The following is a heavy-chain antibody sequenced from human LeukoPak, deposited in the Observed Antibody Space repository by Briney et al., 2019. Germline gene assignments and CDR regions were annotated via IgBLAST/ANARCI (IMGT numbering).Heavy chain of an antibody. CDR1: GYSISGSY. Sequence: SESLSLTCSVSGYSISGSYWSWIRQQPGKGLEWIGYIYYAGDTNSNPSLKSRVIISLDTSNNQVSLQVTSVTAADTDVYYARPFDFWGQGTLVTVSS. CDR3: RPFDF. CDR2: IYYAGDT. V-gene: IGHV4-59*08. D-gene: IGHD6-6*01. J-gene: IGHJ4*02.